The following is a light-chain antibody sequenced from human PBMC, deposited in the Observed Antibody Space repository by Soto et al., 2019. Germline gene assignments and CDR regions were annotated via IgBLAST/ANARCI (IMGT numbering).Light chain of an antibody. CDR3: SSYISSSTLHVV. J-gene: IGLJ2*01. V-gene: IGLV2-14*01. CDR1: SIDVGGYNY. Sequence: QSALTQPASVSGSPGQSITISCSGTSIDVGGYNYVSWYQQHPRKAPKLMIYEVSNRPSGVSNRFSGSKSGNTASLTISGLQAEDEADYYCSSYISSSTLHVVFGGGTKLTVL. CDR2: EVS.